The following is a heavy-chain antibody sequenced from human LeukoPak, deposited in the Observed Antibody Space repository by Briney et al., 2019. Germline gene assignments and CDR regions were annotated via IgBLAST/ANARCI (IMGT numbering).Heavy chain of an antibody. D-gene: IGHD3-9*01. V-gene: IGHV3-74*01. Sequence: PGGSLRLSCAASGFSFSYYWMHWVRQVPGKGLVWVSRVNNDGSITSYADSVKGRFTISRDNAKNTLFLQMNSLRADDTAVYYCARDGPYDILTGYPGDYWGRGTLVTVS. CDR2: VNNDGSIT. J-gene: IGHJ4*02. CDR3: ARDGPYDILTGYPGDY. CDR1: GFSFSYYW.